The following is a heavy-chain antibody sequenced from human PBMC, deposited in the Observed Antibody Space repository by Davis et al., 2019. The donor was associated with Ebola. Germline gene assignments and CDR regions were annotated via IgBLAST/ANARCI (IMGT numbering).Heavy chain of an antibody. CDR1: GFTFSGSA. CDR3: TRRHGSGSLELGY. CDR2: IRSKANSYAT. V-gene: IGHV3-73*01. D-gene: IGHD3-10*01. Sequence: PGGSLRLSCAASGFTFSGSAMHWVRQASGKGLEWVGRIRSKANSYATAYAASVKGRFTISRDDSKNTAYLQMNSLKTEDTAVYYCTRRHGSGSLELGYWGQGTLVTVSS. J-gene: IGHJ4*02.